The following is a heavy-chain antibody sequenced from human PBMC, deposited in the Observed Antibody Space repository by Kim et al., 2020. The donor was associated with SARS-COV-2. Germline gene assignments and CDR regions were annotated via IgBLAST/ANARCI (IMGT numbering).Heavy chain of an antibody. CDR2: IYYTGST. Sequence: SETLSLTCTVSGGSLRSNDYHWGWIRQPPGMGLEWIGCIYYTGSTYSNPTLQSRVTISEDTYKNQFSLRLSSAAAAATAFYYSTRTTVASRMVAFYCGQG. CDR1: GGSLRSNDYH. CDR3: TRTTVASRMVAFY. J-gene: IGHJ4*02. V-gene: IGHV4-39*01. D-gene: IGHD4-17*01.